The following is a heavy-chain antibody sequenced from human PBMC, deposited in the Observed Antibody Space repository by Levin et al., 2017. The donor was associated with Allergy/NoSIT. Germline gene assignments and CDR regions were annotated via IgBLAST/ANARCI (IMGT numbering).Heavy chain of an antibody. J-gene: IGHJ4*02. V-gene: IGHV3-48*02. CDR3: ARDKDWAFDH. D-gene: IGHD3/OR15-3a*01. CDR2: ISSTFEI. Sequence: AGGSLRLSCAASEFVFRSYSMNWIRQAPGKGLEWIAYISSTFEIWYADSVKGRFTISRDNAKDSVYLQMNSLRDEDTAVYFCARDKDWAFDHWGQGTLVTVSS. CDR1: EFVFRSYS.